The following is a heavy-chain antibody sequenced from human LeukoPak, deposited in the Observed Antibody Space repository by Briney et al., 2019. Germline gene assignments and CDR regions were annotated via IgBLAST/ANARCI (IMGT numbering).Heavy chain of an antibody. CDR1: GYTFTSYG. CDR3: ARGGDYYGSGSPLGYGMDV. J-gene: IGHJ6*02. D-gene: IGHD3-10*01. CDR2: ISAYNGNT. Sequence: ASVKVSCKASGYTFTSYGISWVRQAPGQGLEWVGWISAYNGNTNYAQKFQGRVTMTRDTSTSTVYMELSSLRSEDTAVYYCARGGDYYGSGSPLGYGMDVWGQGTTVTVSS. V-gene: IGHV1-18*01.